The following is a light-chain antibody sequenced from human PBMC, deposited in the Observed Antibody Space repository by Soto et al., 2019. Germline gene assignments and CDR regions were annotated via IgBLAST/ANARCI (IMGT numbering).Light chain of an antibody. J-gene: IGLJ1*01. V-gene: IGLV2-14*01. CDR3: SSFTSSSTYV. CDR2: EVS. CDR1: SGDIGGYNY. Sequence: QSALTQPASVSGSPGQSITISCTGISGDIGGYNYVSWYQQHPGKAPKSMIFEVSDRPSGVSNRFSGSKSGNTASLTISGLQAEDEADYYCSSFTSSSTYVFGTGTKVTVL.